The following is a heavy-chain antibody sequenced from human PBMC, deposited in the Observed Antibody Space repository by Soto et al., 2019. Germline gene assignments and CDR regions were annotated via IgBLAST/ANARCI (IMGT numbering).Heavy chain of an antibody. CDR3: ANDHSSGWYQKTGIDY. CDR2: ISYDGSNK. CDR1: GFTFSSYG. D-gene: IGHD6-19*01. J-gene: IGHJ4*02. V-gene: IGHV3-30*18. Sequence: QVQLVESGGGVVQPGRSLRLSCAASGFTFSSYGMHWVRQAPGKGLEWVAVISYDGSNKYYADSVKGRFTISRDNSKNTLYLQMNSLRAEDTAVYYCANDHSSGWYQKTGIDYWCQGTLVTVSS.